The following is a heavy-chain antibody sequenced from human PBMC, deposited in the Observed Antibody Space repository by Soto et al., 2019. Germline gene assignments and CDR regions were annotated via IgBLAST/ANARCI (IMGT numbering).Heavy chain of an antibody. CDR3: ATPGDYDFWSGDRFDY. J-gene: IGHJ4*02. D-gene: IGHD3-3*01. CDR2: IYYSGST. Sequence: SETLSLTCTVSGGSISSSSYYWGWIRQPPGKGLEWIGSIYYSGSTYYNPSLKSRVTISVDTSKNQFSLKLSSVTAADTAVYYCATPGDYDFWSGDRFDYWGQGTLVTVSS. CDR1: GGSISSSSYY. V-gene: IGHV4-39*01.